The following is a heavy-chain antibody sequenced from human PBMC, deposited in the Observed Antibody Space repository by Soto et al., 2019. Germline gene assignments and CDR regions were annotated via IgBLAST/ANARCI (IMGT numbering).Heavy chain of an antibody. CDR2: INAGNGNT. CDR1: GYTFTTYA. Sequence: ASVKVSCKASGYTFTTYAFHWVRQAPGQRHEWMGWINAGNGNTKYSERFQGRVTITRDTPASTVYMELNSLTSGDTAVYYCARGPAAGGSCWVHCIGPYYFDSWGQGTLVTVSS. V-gene: IGHV1-3*01. J-gene: IGHJ4*02. CDR3: ARGPAAGGSCWVHCIGPYYFDS. D-gene: IGHD6-19*01.